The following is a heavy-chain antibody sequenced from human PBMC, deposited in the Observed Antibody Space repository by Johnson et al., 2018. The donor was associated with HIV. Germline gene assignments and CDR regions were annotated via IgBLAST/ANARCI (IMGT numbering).Heavy chain of an antibody. CDR1: GFTFDDYA. V-gene: IGHV3-9*01. Sequence: VQLVESGGGLVQPGRSLRLSCAASGFTFDDYAMHWVRQAPGKGLEWVSGSSWNRGIIGDADLVKGRYTLSRDNAKNSLYLQMNSLRAEDTALYYCAKDKVAWGAMVGGGAFDIWGQGTMFTVSS. D-gene: IGHD5-18*01. J-gene: IGHJ3*02. CDR3: AKDKVAWGAMVGGGAFDI. CDR2: SSWNRGII.